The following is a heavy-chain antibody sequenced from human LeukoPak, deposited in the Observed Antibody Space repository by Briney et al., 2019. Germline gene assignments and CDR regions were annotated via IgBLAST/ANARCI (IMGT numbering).Heavy chain of an antibody. CDR3: ARGPRITMIVVVTPFDY. Sequence: ASVKVSCKASGYTFTGYYMHCVRQAPGQGLEWMGWINPNSGGTNYAQKFQGRVTMTRDTSISTAYMELSRLRSDDTAVYYCARGPRITMIVVVTPFDYWGQGTLVTVSS. V-gene: IGHV1-2*02. J-gene: IGHJ4*02. CDR1: GYTFTGYY. CDR2: INPNSGGT. D-gene: IGHD3-22*01.